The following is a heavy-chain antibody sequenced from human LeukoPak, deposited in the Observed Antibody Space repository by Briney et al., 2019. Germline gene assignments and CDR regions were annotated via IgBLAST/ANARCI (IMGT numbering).Heavy chain of an antibody. CDR2: ISSSSSYI. CDR1: GFTFSSYS. D-gene: IGHD6-13*01. Sequence: PGGSLRLSCAASGFTFSSYSINWVRQAPGKGLEWVSSISSSSSYIYYADSVKGRFTISRDNAKNSLYLQMNSLRAEDTAVYYCASVQQLDLTPFDYWGQGTLVTVSS. V-gene: IGHV3-21*01. J-gene: IGHJ4*02. CDR3: ASVQQLDLTPFDY.